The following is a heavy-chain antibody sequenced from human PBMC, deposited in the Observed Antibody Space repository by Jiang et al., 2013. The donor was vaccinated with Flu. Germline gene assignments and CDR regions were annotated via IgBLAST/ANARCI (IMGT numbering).Heavy chain of an antibody. CDR2: INPGDGNT. Sequence: SGAEVKKPGASVKVSCKASGYPFTTYGLSWVRQAPGQSLEWMGWINPGDGNTRDSQKFQDRVTMTRDTSATTAYMEFSNLKSEDTAVYYCVRSGSNWSADYWGQGNPGHRLL. CDR3: VRSGSNWSADY. D-gene: IGHD6-13*01. J-gene: IGHJ4*02. CDR1: GYPFTTYG. V-gene: IGHV1-3*01.